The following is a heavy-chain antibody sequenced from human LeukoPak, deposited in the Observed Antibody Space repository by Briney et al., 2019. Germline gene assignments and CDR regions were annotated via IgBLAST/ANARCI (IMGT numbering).Heavy chain of an antibody. CDR3: ARLDCLSDECYNY. CDR1: GNSITSDF. D-gene: IGHD2-21*01. CDR2: INYSGRS. V-gene: IGHV4-59*08. Sequence: SETLSLTCIVSGNSITSDFWSWIGQSPGKGLEWIGYINYSGRSEYDPSPKSRVTISVDRSRKRVSLKMRSVTAADTAVYYCARLDCLSDECYNYWAVGALVTVSS. J-gene: IGHJ4*02.